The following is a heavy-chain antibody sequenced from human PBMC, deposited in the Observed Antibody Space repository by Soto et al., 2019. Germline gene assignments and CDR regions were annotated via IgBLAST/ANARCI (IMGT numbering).Heavy chain of an antibody. CDR1: GFTFSNAW. J-gene: IGHJ6*02. Sequence: PGGSLRLSCAASGFTFSNAWMIWVRQAPGKGLEWVGRIKSKTDGGTTDYAAPVKGRFTISRDNSKNTLYLQMNSLRAEDTAVYYCAKDSSGWPYYYYGMDVWGQGTTVTVSS. D-gene: IGHD6-19*01. CDR3: AKDSSGWPYYYYGMDV. CDR2: IKSKTDGGTT. V-gene: IGHV3-15*01.